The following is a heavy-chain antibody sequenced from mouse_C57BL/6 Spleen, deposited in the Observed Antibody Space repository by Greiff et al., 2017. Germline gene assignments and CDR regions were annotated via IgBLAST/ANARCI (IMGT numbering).Heavy chain of an antibody. J-gene: IGHJ4*01. D-gene: IGHD2-3*01. V-gene: IGHV1-53*01. CDR2: INPSNGGT. CDR3: ARWDGPHYYAMDY. Sequence: VQLQQPGTELVKPGASVKLSCKASGYTFTSYWMHWVKQRPGQGLEWIGNINPSNGGTNYNEKFKSKATLTVDKSSSTAYMQLSSLTSEDSAVYYCARWDGPHYYAMDYWGQGTSVTVSS. CDR1: GYTFTSYW.